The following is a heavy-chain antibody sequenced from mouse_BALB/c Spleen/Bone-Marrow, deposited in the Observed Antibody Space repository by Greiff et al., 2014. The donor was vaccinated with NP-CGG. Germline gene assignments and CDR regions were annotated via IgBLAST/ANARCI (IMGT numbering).Heavy chain of an antibody. CDR3: ARGSYYYGSSSPWFAY. Sequence: DLGKPGAPVKLSCQASGYTFTSYWVNWVKKRPGQGLEWVGRISPGSGTTSYNEMFKGKATLTVDTSSTTAYIQLSSLSSEDSAVYFCARGSYYYGSSSPWFAYWGQGTLVTVSA. J-gene: IGHJ3*01. D-gene: IGHD1-1*01. CDR2: ISPGSGTT. V-gene: IGHV1S41*01. CDR1: GYTFTSYW.